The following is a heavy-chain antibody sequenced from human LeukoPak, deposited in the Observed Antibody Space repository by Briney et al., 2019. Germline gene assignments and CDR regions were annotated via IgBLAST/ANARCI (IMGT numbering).Heavy chain of an antibody. CDR2: ISAYNGNT. Sequence: ASVKVSCKASGYTFTSYGISWVRQAPGQGLEWMGWISAYNGNTNYAQKLQGRVTMTTDTSTSTAYMELRGLRSDDTAVYYCARVAIVGATTWFDPWGQGTLVTVSS. CDR3: ARVAIVGATTWFDP. V-gene: IGHV1-18*01. D-gene: IGHD1-26*01. CDR1: GYTFTSYG. J-gene: IGHJ5*02.